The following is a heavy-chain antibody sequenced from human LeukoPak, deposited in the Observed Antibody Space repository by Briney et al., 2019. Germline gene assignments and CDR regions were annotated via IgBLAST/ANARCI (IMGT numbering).Heavy chain of an antibody. J-gene: IGHJ5*02. CDR1: GWSFNEYY. Sequence: SETLSLTCAVYGWSFNEYYWNWIRQPPGKGLEWIGEINARGDTNFNPSLKSRVTISVDTSKSQFSLRLTSMIAADTAVYYCARGQVPAARGYNWFDPWGQGTLVTVSS. D-gene: IGHD2-2*01. V-gene: IGHV4-34*01. CDR3: ARGQVPAARGYNWFDP. CDR2: INARGDT.